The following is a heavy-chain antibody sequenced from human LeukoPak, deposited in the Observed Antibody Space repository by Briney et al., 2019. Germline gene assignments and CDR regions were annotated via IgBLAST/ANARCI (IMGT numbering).Heavy chain of an antibody. Sequence: PGGSLRLSCAASGFTFSSYAMHWVRQAPGKGLEWVALISYDGSNKYYADSVKGRFTISRDNSKNTLYLQMNSLRAEDTAVYYCARPDYADYWGQGTLVTVSS. CDR3: ARPDYADY. CDR2: ISYDGSNK. CDR1: GFTFSSYA. J-gene: IGHJ4*02. V-gene: IGHV3-30-3*01.